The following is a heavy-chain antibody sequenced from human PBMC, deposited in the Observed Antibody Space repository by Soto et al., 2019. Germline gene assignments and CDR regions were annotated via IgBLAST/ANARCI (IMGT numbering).Heavy chain of an antibody. D-gene: IGHD6-19*01. Sequence: GGSLSLSCAASGFTFSSYSMNWVRQAPGKGLEWVPSISSSSSYIYYADSVKGRFTISRDNAKNSLYLQMNSLRAEDTALYFCAKNPPVAGYNHFDSWGQGALVTVSS. J-gene: IGHJ4*02. CDR2: ISSSSSYI. CDR1: GFTFSSYS. CDR3: AKNPPVAGYNHFDS. V-gene: IGHV3-21*01.